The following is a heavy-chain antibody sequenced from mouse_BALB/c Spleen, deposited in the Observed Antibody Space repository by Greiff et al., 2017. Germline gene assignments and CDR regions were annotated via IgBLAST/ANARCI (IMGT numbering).Heavy chain of an antibody. CDR2: IWAGGST. V-gene: IGHV2-9*02. CDR3: ARERTARAAYYAMDY. CDR1: GFSLTSYG. J-gene: IGHJ4*01. Sequence: VQRVESGPGLVAPSQSLSITCTVSGFSLTSYGVHWVRQPPGKGLEWLGVIWAGGSTNYNSALMSRLSISKDNSKSQVFLKMNSLQTDDTAMYYCARERTARAAYYAMDYWGQGTSVTVSS. D-gene: IGHD3-2*01.